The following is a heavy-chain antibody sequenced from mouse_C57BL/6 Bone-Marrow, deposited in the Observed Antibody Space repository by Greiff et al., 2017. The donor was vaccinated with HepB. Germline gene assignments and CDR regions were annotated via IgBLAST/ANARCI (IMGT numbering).Heavy chain of an antibody. J-gene: IGHJ3*01. D-gene: IGHD2-2*01. CDR2: INPSSGYT. CDR1: GYTFTSYT. CDR3: AREVRMGFAY. V-gene: IGHV1-4*01. Sequence: VMLVESGAELARPGASVKMSCKASGYTFTSYTMHWVKQRPGQGLEWIGYINPSSGYTKYNQKFKDKATLTADKSSSTAYMQLSSLTSEDSAVYYCAREVRMGFAYWGQGTLVTVSA.